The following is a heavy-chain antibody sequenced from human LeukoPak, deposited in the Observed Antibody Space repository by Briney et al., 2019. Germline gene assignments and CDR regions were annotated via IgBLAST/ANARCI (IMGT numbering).Heavy chain of an antibody. D-gene: IGHD1-26*01. J-gene: IGHJ6*03. CDR1: GFTFSTYN. CDR3: ARDPYSGGYGDYYYYYMDL. Sequence: GGSLRLSCAASGFTFSTYNTNWVRQAPGKGLEWVSSITSSSTYIYYADSVKGRFTISRDNAKNSLYLQMNSLRAEDTAVYYCARDPYSGGYGDYYYYYMDLWGQGTTVTISS. CDR2: ITSSSTYI. V-gene: IGHV3-21*01.